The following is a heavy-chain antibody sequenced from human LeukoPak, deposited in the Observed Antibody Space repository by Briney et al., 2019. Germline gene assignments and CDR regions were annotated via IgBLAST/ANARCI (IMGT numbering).Heavy chain of an antibody. V-gene: IGHV1-2*06. Sequence: ASVKVSCKASGYTLTDYYMHWVRQAPGQGLEWMGRINPNSGGTNYAQKFQGRVTMTWDTSISTVYMELSRLRSDDTAVYYCARVGYYESSGYYEYWGQGTLVTVSS. CDR2: INPNSGGT. CDR3: ARVGYYESSGYYEY. D-gene: IGHD3-22*01. J-gene: IGHJ4*02. CDR1: GYTLTDYY.